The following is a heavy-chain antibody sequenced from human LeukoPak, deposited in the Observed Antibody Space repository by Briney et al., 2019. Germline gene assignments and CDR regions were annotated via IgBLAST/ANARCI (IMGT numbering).Heavy chain of an antibody. J-gene: IGHJ6*02. CDR3: ASNRIAAAGTLYYYYGMDV. Sequence: PSETLSLTCAVYGGSFSGYYWSWIRQPPGKGLEWIGEINHSGSTNYNPSLKSRVTISVDTSKNQFSLKLSSVTAADTAVYYCASNRIAAAGTLYYYYGMDVWGQGTTVTVSS. D-gene: IGHD6-13*01. CDR1: GGSFSGYY. CDR2: INHSGST. V-gene: IGHV4-34*01.